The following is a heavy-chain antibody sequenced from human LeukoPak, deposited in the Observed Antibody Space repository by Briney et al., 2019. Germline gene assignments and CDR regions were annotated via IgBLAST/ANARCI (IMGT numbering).Heavy chain of an antibody. CDR2: INRDST. V-gene: IGHV4-34*01. J-gene: IGHJ1*01. CDR1: GGSFTGYY. D-gene: IGHD1-14*01. CDR3: ARAGPRGYLQH. Sequence: KPSETLSLTCAISGGSFTGYYWSWLRQPPGKGLEWIGEINRDSTNYNRSLNSRVTMSVDTAKNQFSLKLTSVTAADTAVYYCARAGPRGYLQHWGQGTLVTVSS.